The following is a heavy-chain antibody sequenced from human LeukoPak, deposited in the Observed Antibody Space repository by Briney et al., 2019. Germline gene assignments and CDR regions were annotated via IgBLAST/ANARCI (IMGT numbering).Heavy chain of an antibody. CDR2: INPNSGGT. D-gene: IGHD6-13*01. J-gene: IGHJ4*02. Sequence: ASVKVSCKASGYTFTGYYMHWVRQGPGQGLEWMGWINPNSGGTNYAQKFQGRVTMTRDTSISTAYMELSRLRSDDTAVYYCARLSGIAAAGAPDYWGQGTLVTVSS. CDR3: ARLSGIAAAGAPDY. CDR1: GYTFTGYY. V-gene: IGHV1-2*02.